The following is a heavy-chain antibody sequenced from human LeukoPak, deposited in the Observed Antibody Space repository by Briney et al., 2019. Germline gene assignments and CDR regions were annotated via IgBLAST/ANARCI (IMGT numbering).Heavy chain of an antibody. V-gene: IGHV4-31*03. D-gene: IGHD1-7*01. CDR2: IYYSGST. CDR3: ARAGNWNYRPAGPSRYYYYYYYMDV. Sequence: SETLSLTCTVSGGSISSGGYYWSWIRQHPGKCLEWIGYIYYSGSTYYNPSLKSRVTISVGTSKNQFSLKLSSVTAADTAVYYCARAGNWNYRPAGPSRYYYYYYYMDVWGKGTTVTVSS. CDR1: GGSISSGGYY. J-gene: IGHJ6*03.